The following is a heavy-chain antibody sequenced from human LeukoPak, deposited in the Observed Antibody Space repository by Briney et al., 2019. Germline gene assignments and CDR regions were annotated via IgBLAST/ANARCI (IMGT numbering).Heavy chain of an antibody. CDR2: ISSSGSTI. CDR3: ARVPPLMATVFDY. D-gene: IGHD5-24*01. CDR1: GFTFSDYY. J-gene: IGHJ4*02. Sequence: GGSLRLSCAASGFTFSDYYMSWIRQAPGKGLEWVSYISSSGSTIYYADSVKGRFTISRDNAKNSLCLQMNSLRAEDTAVYYCARVPPLMATVFDYWGQGTLVTVSS. V-gene: IGHV3-11*01.